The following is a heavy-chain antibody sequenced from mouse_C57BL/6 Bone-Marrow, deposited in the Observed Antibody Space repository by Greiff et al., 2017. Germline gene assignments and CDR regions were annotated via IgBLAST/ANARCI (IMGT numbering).Heavy chain of an antibody. CDR2: ISSGGSYT. CDR1: GFTFSSYG. V-gene: IGHV5-6*01. Sequence: EVQLVESGGDLVKPGGSLKLSCAASGFTFSSYGMSWVRQTPDKRLEWVATISSGGSYTYYPDSVKGRFTISRDNAKNTLYMQMSSLKSEDTAMYYCARHRCYGKGNGAAWFAYWGQGTRVTVSA. CDR3: ARHRCYGKGNGAAWFAY. D-gene: IGHD1-1*02. J-gene: IGHJ3*01.